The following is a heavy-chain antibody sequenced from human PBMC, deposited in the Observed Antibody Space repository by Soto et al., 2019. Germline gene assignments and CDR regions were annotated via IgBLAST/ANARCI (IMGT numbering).Heavy chain of an antibody. Sequence: PSETLSLTCAVSGGSISSSNWWSWVRQPPGKGLEWIGEIYHSGSTNYNPSLKSRVTISVDKSKNQFSLKLSSVTTADTAVYYCARDHDVGPRGHYYGSSGYYGWGQGTLVTVSS. CDR2: IYHSGST. J-gene: IGHJ4*02. V-gene: IGHV4-4*02. D-gene: IGHD3-22*01. CDR3: ARDHDVGPRGHYYGSSGYYG. CDR1: GGSISSSNW.